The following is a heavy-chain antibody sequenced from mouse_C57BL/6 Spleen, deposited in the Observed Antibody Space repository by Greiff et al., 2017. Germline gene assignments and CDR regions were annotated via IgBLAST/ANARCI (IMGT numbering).Heavy chain of an antibody. D-gene: IGHD1-1*01. Sequence: QVQLKESGPELVKPGASVKISCKASGYAFSSSWMNWVKQRPGKGLEWIGWIYPGDGDTNYNGKFKGKATLTADKSSSTAYMQLSSLTSEDSAVYFCARKSYYYGSSYWYFDVWGTGTTVTVSS. CDR2: IYPGDGDT. CDR3: ARKSYYYGSSYWYFDV. J-gene: IGHJ1*03. CDR1: GYAFSSSW. V-gene: IGHV1-82*01.